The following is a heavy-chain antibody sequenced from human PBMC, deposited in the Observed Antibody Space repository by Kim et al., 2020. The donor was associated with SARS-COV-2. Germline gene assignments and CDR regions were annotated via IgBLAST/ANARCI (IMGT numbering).Heavy chain of an antibody. Sequence: GGSLRLSCAASGFTFGDYAMHWVRQAPGKGLEWVSGISWNSGSIGYADSVKGRFTISRDNAKNSLYLQMNSLRAEDTALYYCAKGVYCSSTSCYPPPYYYYYGMDVWGQGTTVTVSS. CDR2: ISWNSGSI. D-gene: IGHD2-2*01. CDR3: AKGVYCSSTSCYPPPYYYYYGMDV. CDR1: GFTFGDYA. J-gene: IGHJ6*02. V-gene: IGHV3-9*01.